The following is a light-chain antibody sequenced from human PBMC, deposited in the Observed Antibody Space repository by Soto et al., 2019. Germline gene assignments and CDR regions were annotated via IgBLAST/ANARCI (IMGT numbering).Light chain of an antibody. V-gene: IGKV1-39*01. Sequence: DIQMTQSPSSLSASVGDSVTITCRASQSISSYLNWYQQKPGKAPKLLIYAASSLQSGVPSRFSGSGSWTDFTLPISSLQPEDVATYYCQQSYSTSCTFGPGTKVDIK. J-gene: IGKJ3*01. CDR2: AAS. CDR1: QSISSY. CDR3: QQSYSTSCT.